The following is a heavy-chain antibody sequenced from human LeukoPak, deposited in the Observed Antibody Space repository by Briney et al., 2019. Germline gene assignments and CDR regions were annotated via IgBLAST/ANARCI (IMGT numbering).Heavy chain of an antibody. Sequence: SETLSLTCAVYGGSFSNYYWSWIRQPPGKGLEWIGEINDSGRTNYNPSLMSRVTVSVDTSKNQFSLMLTSVTATDTAVYYCARRWNYGRNYYIDVWGKGATVSVSS. V-gene: IGHV4-34*01. CDR3: ARRWNYGRNYYIDV. CDR1: GGSFSNYY. CDR2: INDSGRT. D-gene: IGHD1-7*01. J-gene: IGHJ6*03.